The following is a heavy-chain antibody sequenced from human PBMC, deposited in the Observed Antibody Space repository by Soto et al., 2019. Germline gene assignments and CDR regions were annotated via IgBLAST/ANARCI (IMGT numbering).Heavy chain of an antibody. V-gene: IGHV1-69*01. J-gene: IGHJ5*02. CDR3: TRGTGMSHSWYADS. CDR1: GGIFNTYA. D-gene: IGHD6-13*01. Sequence: QVQLVQSGAEVKKPGSSVKVSCKASGGIFNTYALSWVRQAPGQGLEWMGGIIPIFGTANYAQKFQGSVTITADESTNTTYMELRSLRSDDTAVYYCTRGTGMSHSWYADSWGQGTRVTVSS. CDR2: IIPIFGTA.